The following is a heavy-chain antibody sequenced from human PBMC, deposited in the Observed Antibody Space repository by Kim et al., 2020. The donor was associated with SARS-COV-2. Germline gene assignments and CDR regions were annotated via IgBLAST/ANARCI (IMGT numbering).Heavy chain of an antibody. CDR3: ARDNIAAAGRRGFAFDI. V-gene: IGHV3-21*01. Sequence: GGSLRLSCAASGFTFSSYSMNWVRQAPGKGLEWVSSISSSSSYIYYADSVKGRFTISRDNAKNSLYLQMNSLRAEDTAVYYCARDNIAAAGRRGFAFDIWGQGTMVTVSS. CDR1: GFTFSSYS. CDR2: ISSSSSYI. J-gene: IGHJ3*02. D-gene: IGHD6-13*01.